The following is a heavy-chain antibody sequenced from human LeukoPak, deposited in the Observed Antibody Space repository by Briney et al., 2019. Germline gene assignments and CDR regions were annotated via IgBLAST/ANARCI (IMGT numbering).Heavy chain of an antibody. CDR1: GFTFSSYE. Sequence: GGSLRLSCAASGFTFSSYEMNWVRQAPGKGLEWVAFIRYDGSNKYYADSVKGRFTISRDNSKNTLCLQMNSLRAEDTAVYYCAKLGAYYYDSSGYSGRGAFDIWGQGTMVTVSS. CDR3: AKLGAYYYDSSGYSGRGAFDI. V-gene: IGHV3-30*02. J-gene: IGHJ3*02. CDR2: IRYDGSNK. D-gene: IGHD3-22*01.